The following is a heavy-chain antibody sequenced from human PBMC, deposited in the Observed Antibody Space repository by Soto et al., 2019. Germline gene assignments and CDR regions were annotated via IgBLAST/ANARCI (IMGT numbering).Heavy chain of an antibody. D-gene: IGHD6-19*01. J-gene: IGHJ6*02. Sequence: QVQLVESGGGVVQPGRSLRLSCVGSGFPFWHYGMHWVRQAPGKGLEWVAVIWSDGNKESYADFVKVRFAISRDNFKDTLYLQRNSLRAEDTAVYYCARDRDGGWFHMDVWGQGTTVTVSS. CDR3: ARDRDGGWFHMDV. CDR2: IWSDGNKE. V-gene: IGHV3-33*01. CDR1: GFPFWHYG.